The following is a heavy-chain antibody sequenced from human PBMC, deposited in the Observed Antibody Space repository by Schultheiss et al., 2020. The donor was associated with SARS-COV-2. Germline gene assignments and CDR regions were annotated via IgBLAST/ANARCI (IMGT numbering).Heavy chain of an antibody. CDR1: GGSISSSSYY. CDR3: ARGYSKTTFNWFDP. CDR2: IYTSGST. J-gene: IGHJ5*02. Sequence: SETLSLTCTVSGGSISSSSYYWGWIRQPPGKGLEWIGRIYTSGSTNYNPSLKSRVSMSVDTSKNQVSLKLSSVTAADTAVYFCARGYSKTTFNWFDPWGQGTLVTVSS. V-gene: IGHV4-61*05. D-gene: IGHD4-11*01.